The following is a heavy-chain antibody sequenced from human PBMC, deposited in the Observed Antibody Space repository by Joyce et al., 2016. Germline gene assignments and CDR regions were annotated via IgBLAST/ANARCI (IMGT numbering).Heavy chain of an antibody. CDR3: ARDRQWEPHLGYFGMDV. J-gene: IGHJ6*02. D-gene: IGHD1-26*01. Sequence: QVRLVQSGAEVKKPGSSVKVSCKASGVTFRSYAISWGRQAPGPGPEWMGEISPSLETAKYAQKFQGRVTITADESTSTVYMELTSLRSEDTAVYYCARDRQWEPHLGYFGMDVWGQGTTVTVSS. V-gene: IGHV1-69*01. CDR2: ISPSLETA. CDR1: GVTFRSYA.